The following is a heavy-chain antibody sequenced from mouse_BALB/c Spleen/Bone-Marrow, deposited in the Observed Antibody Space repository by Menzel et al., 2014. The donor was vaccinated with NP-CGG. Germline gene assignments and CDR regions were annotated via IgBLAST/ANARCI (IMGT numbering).Heavy chain of an antibody. D-gene: IGHD3-1*01. CDR2: ISYSGST. J-gene: IGHJ3*01. Sequence: EVMLVESGPALVKPSQSLSLTCTVTGYSITSDYAWNWIRQFPGNKLEWMGYISYSGSTSYNPSLKSRISITRDTSKNQFFLQLNSVTTEDTATYYCARGGARATGWFAYWGQGTLVTVSA. CDR1: GYSITSDYA. V-gene: IGHV3-2*02. CDR3: ARGGARATGWFAY.